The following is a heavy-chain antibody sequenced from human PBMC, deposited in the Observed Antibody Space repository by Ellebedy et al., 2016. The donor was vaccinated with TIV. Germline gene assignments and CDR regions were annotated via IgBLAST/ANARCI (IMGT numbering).Heavy chain of an antibody. D-gene: IGHD2-2*02. CDR1: EFTFSNYW. Sequence: GESLKISCAVSEFTFSNYWMSWARQAPGRGLEWLATIKQDGSEIHYVESVKGRFTISRDNAKNSLYLQMNSLGVEETALYYCARDAYPYAMDVWGQGTTVTVSS. J-gene: IGHJ6*02. CDR2: IKQDGSEI. CDR3: ARDAYPYAMDV. V-gene: IGHV3-7*03.